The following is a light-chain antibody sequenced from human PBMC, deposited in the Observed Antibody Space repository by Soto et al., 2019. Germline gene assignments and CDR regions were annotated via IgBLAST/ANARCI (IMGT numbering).Light chain of an antibody. V-gene: IGKV3-20*01. CDR1: QSVSSNY. CDR2: GAS. J-gene: IGKJ3*01. CDR3: QYYGSSPPEFT. Sequence: EIVLTQAPATLSLSPGERATLSCRASQSVSSNYLAWYQQRPGQAPRLLIFGASYRATGIPDRFSGSGSGTDFTLTISRLGPEDFAVYYCQYYGSSPPEFTFGPGTIVHNK.